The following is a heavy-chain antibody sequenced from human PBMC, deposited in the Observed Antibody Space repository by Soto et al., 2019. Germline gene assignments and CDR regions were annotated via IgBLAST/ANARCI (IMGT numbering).Heavy chain of an antibody. J-gene: IGHJ6*02. D-gene: IGHD4-17*01. CDR3: ARLTTPTPYYYYYGMDV. Sequence: QVQLQESGPGLVKPSETLSLTCTVSGASVSSAGYYWSWIRQPPGKGLEWIGYIYYSGSTNYNPSLQTGVTISVDTSKNPFSLKLSSVTAADTAVYYCARLTTPTPYYYYYGMDVWGQGTTVTVSS. CDR1: GASVSSAGYY. CDR2: IYYSGST. V-gene: IGHV4-61*08.